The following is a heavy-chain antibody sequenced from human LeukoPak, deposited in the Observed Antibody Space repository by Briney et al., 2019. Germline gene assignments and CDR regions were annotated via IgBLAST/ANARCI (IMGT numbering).Heavy chain of an antibody. CDR2: IIPIFGTA. V-gene: IGHV1-69*05. J-gene: IGHJ5*02. CDR1: GGTLSSYA. D-gene: IGHD2-21*01. CDR3: ARYSFPVMDP. Sequence: SVKVSCKASGGTLSSYAISWVRQAPGQGLEWMGGIIPIFGTANYAQKLQGRVTMTTDTSTSTAYMELRSLRSDDTAVYYCARYSFPVMDPWGQGTLVTVSS.